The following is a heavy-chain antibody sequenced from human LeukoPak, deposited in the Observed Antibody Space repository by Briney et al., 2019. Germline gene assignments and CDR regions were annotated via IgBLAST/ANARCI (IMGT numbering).Heavy chain of an antibody. D-gene: IGHD4-11*01. J-gene: IGHJ5*02. Sequence: GGSLRLSCAASGFTLDDYGMSWVRQAPGKGLEWVSGINWNGGSTGYADSVKGRFTISRDNAKNSLYLQMNSLRAEDTALYYCARDLNSLTTTVTTEFWFDPWGQGTLVTVSS. V-gene: IGHV3-20*04. CDR1: GFTLDDYG. CDR3: ARDLNSLTTTVTTEFWFDP. CDR2: INWNGGST.